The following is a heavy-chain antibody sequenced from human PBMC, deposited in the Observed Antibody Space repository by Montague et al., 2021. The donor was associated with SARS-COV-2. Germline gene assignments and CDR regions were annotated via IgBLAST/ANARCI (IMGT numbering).Heavy chain of an antibody. CDR2: IYYDGSS. CDR3: ARSQWHNWYFDL. Sequence: SETLSLTCTVSGGSINHYWSWIRQPPVKGLEWIGYIYYDGSSTYXPSLRSRFTISMQTSRNQVPLRLSSVTAADPALYYCARSQWHNWYFDLWGRGTLVTVSS. J-gene: IGHJ2*01. D-gene: IGHD2-8*01. CDR1: GGSINHY. V-gene: IGHV4-59*11.